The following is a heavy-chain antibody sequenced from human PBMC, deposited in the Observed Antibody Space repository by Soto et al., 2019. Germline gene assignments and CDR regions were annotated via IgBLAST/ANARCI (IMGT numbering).Heavy chain of an antibody. D-gene: IGHD4-17*01. CDR2: IYYNGNT. Sequence: QVQLQESGPGLVKPSQTLSLTCTVSGGSISRGGHYWSWIRQHPGKGLEWIGYIYYNGNTYYNPSLKSRVTISIDTSKTRFSLKLTSMTAADTAVYYCARDYGDKNWYFDLWGRGTLVTVSS. V-gene: IGHV4-31*03. CDR1: GGSISRGGHY. J-gene: IGHJ2*01. CDR3: ARDYGDKNWYFDL.